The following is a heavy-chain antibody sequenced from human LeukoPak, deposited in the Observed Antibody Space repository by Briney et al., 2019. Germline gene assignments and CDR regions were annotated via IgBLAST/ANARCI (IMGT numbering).Heavy chain of an antibody. CDR1: GGTFSSYA. J-gene: IGHJ4*02. CDR3: AAGVGATLSGGFDY. V-gene: IGHV1-69*05. CDR2: TIPIFGTA. Sequence: EASVKVSCKASGGTFSSYAISWVRQAPGQGLEWMGGTIPIFGTANYAQKFQGRVTITTDESTSTAYMELSSLRSEDTAVYYCAAGVGATLSGGFDYWGQGTLVTVSS. D-gene: IGHD1-26*01.